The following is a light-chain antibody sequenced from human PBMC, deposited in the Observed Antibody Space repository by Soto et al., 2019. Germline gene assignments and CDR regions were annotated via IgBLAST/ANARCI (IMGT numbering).Light chain of an antibody. J-gene: IGKJ4*01. Sequence: DIPMTQSPSTLSASVGDRVTITCRASQSISNWLAWYQQKPGKAPNLLIYRASSLESGVPSRFSGSGYGTEFTLTITSLQPDDFATYYCQQYDSYITFGGGTKVEIK. CDR3: QQYDSYIT. V-gene: IGKV1-5*03. CDR2: RAS. CDR1: QSISNW.